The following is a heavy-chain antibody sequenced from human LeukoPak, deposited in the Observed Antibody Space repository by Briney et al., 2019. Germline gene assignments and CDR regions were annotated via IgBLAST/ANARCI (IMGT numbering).Heavy chain of an antibody. J-gene: IGHJ4*02. D-gene: IGHD6-13*01. CDR3: ARDIAPSVNGNFDY. Sequence: GGSLRLSCAASGLTFSSYSMNWVRQAPGKGLEWVSSISSSSSYIYYADSGKGRFTISIDNTKNSLYRQMNSLRAEDMAVYYCARDIAPSVNGNFDYWGQGTLVTVSS. V-gene: IGHV3-21*01. CDR1: GLTFSSYS. CDR2: ISSSSSYI.